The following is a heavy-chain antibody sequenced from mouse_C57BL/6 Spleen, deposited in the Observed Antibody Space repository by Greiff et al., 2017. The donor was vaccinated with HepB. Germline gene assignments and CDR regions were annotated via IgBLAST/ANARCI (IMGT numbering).Heavy chain of an antibody. V-gene: IGHV1-53*01. CDR2: INPSNGGT. CDR1: GYTFTSYW. CDR3: ARFEGDYAWFAY. J-gene: IGHJ3*01. D-gene: IGHD2-4*01. Sequence: QVQLQQPGTELVKPGASVKLSCKASGYTFTSYWMHWVKQRPGQGLEWIGKINPSNGGTNYNEKFKSKATLTVDKSSSTAYMQVSSLTSEDSAVYYCARFEGDYAWFAYWGQGTLVTVSA.